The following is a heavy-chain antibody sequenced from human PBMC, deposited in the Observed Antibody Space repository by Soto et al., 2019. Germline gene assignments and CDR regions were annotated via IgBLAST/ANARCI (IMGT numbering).Heavy chain of an antibody. D-gene: IGHD2-2*01. J-gene: IGHJ3*02. CDR3: AGSYCNAYDAFDI. V-gene: IGHV1-18*01. Sequence: AAGKVSCKDSGYTFTTYGISWVRQAPGQGLEWMGWISAYNGNTNYAQKLQGRVTITTDTSTSTAYMELRSLRSDDTAVYYCAGSYCNAYDAFDIWGQGTMVTVSS. CDR1: GYTFTTYG. CDR2: ISAYNGNT.